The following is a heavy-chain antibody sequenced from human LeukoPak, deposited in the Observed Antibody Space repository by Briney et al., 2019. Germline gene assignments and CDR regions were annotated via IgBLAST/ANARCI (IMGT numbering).Heavy chain of an antibody. J-gene: IGHJ4*02. Sequence: GSLRLSCAASGFTFSSYAMSWVRQPPGKGLEWIAYIDDSGNTNYNPSLKSRVTISVDTSRNEFFLKVNYVTAADTAVYYCARHLAARLGGARFSDYWGQGTLVTVSS. CDR3: ARHLAARLGGARFSDY. V-gene: IGHV4-59*08. CDR2: IDDSGNT. CDR1: GFTFSSYA. D-gene: IGHD2-21*01.